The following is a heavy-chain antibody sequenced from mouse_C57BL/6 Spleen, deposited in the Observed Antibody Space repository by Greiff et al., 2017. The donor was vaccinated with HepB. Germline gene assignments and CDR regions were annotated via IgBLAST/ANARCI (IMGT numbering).Heavy chain of an antibody. J-gene: IGHJ1*03. CDR3: ARCAGYWYVGV. CDR2: IHPIDGST. Sequence: QVQLQQPGAELVKPGASVKLSCKASGYTFTSYWMHWVKQRPVQGLEWIGIIHPIDGSTNYNQKFKSKATLTVDKSSSTAYMQLSSLTSEDSAVYAGARCAGYWYVGVWGTGTTVTVSS. CDR1: GYTFTSYW. V-gene: IGHV1-64*01.